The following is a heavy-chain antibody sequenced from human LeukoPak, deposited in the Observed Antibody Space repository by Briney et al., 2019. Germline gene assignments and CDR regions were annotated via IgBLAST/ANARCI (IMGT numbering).Heavy chain of an antibody. J-gene: IGHJ4*02. Sequence: GGSLRLSCAASGFTFSSYSMNWVRQAPGTGLEWVSSISSTSSYIHYADSVKGRFTISRDNAENSLFLQMNSLRAEDTAVYYCARVRGSNGYSDYWGQGTLVTVSS. CDR2: ISSTSSYI. CDR1: GFTFSSYS. D-gene: IGHD3-22*01. CDR3: ARVRGSNGYSDY. V-gene: IGHV3-21*01.